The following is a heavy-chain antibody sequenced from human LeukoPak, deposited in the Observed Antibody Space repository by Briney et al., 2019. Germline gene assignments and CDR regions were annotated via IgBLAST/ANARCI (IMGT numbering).Heavy chain of an antibody. V-gene: IGHV4-34*01. J-gene: IGHJ5*02. CDR1: GGSFSGYY. Sequence: SETLSLTCAVYGGSFSGYYWSWIRQPPGKGLEWIGEINHSGSTNYNPSLKSRVTISVDTSKNQFSLKLSSVTAADTAVYYCARGGDIVVVPAAIQSGFWLDPWGQGTLVTVSS. D-gene: IGHD2-2*02. CDR3: ARGGDIVVVPAAIQSGFWLDP. CDR2: INHSGST.